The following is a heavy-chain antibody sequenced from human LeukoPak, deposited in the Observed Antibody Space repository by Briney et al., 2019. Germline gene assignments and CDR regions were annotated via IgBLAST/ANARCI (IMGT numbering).Heavy chain of an antibody. D-gene: IGHD5-12*01. CDR1: GGTFSSYA. Sequence: SVKVSCKASGGTFSSYAISWVRQAPGQGLEWMGGIIPILGIANYAQKFQGRVTITADKSTSTAYMELSRLRSEHSTVYYCAKDPPRRYNGYDGDYWGQGTLVTVSS. CDR3: AKDPPRRYNGYDGDY. J-gene: IGHJ4*02. CDR2: IIPILGIA. V-gene: IGHV1-69*10.